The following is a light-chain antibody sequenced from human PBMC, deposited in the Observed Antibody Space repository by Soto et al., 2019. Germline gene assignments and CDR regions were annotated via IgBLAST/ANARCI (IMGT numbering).Light chain of an antibody. V-gene: IGKV3-20*01. J-gene: IGKJ4*01. CDR3: AQYGSTPLA. CDR1: QSVANNY. CDR2: DAS. Sequence: EIVLTQSPGTLSLSPGERATLSCRASQSVANNYLAWYQQKPGQAPRFLIYDASSRATGIPDRFSGSGSGTDFTLTISRLEPEDFAVYYCAQYGSTPLAFGGGTKVEIK.